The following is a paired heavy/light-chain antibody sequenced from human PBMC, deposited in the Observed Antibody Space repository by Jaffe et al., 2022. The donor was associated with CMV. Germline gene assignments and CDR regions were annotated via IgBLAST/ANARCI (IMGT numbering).Light chain of an antibody. Sequence: EIVLTQSPATLSLSPGERATLSCRASQSVSSYLAWYQQKPGQAPRLLIYDASNRATGIPARFSGSGSGTDFTLTISSLEPEDFAVYYCQQRSNASTFGGGTKVEIK. V-gene: IGKV3-11*01. CDR2: DAS. CDR1: QSVSSY. CDR3: QQRSNAST. J-gene: IGKJ4*01.
Heavy chain of an antibody. J-gene: IGHJ5*02. CDR3: ARDDYGDYNNWFDP. CDR2: ISSSSSYT. Sequence: QVQLVESGGGLVKPGGSLRLSCAASGFTFSDYYMSWIRQAPGKGLEWVSYISSSSSYTNYADSVKGRFTISRDNAKNSLYLQMNSLRAEDTAVYYCARDDYGDYNNWFDPWGQGTLVTVSS. D-gene: IGHD4-17*01. CDR1: GFTFSDYY. V-gene: IGHV3-11*06.